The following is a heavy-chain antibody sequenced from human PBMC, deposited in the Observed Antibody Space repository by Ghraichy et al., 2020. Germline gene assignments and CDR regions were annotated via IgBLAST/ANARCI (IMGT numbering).Heavy chain of an antibody. V-gene: IGHV4-4*07. D-gene: IGHD6-6*01. CDR3: ARGPSHTSSYYFDY. Sequence: SETLSLTCTVSGDSISNYYWSWIRQPAGKGLEWIGRISGSGSTNYNPSLKSRVTMSVDTSNNQFSLRLTSMTAADTAVYYCARGPSHTSSYYFDYWAREFWSPSPQ. CDR2: ISGSGST. CDR1: GDSISNYY. J-gene: IGHJ4*02.